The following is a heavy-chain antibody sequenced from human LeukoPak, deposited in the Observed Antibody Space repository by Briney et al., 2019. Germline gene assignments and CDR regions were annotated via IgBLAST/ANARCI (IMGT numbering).Heavy chain of an antibody. D-gene: IGHD5-18*01. J-gene: IGHJ4*02. CDR1: GFTFSSYA. CDR2: ISGSGGST. Sequence: GGSLRLSCAASGFTFSSYAMHWVRQAPGKGLEWVSAISGSGGSTYYADSVKGRFTISRDNSKNTLYLQMNSLRAEDTAVYYCAKWDTAMVSSCSDYWGQGTLVTVSS. CDR3: AKWDTAMVSSCSDY. V-gene: IGHV3-23*01.